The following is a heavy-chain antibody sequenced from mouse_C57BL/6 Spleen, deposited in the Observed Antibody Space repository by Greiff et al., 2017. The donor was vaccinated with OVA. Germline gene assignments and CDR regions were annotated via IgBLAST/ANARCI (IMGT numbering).Heavy chain of an antibody. CDR2: IDPSDSET. V-gene: IGHV1-52*01. J-gene: IGHJ1*03. Sequence: QVQLQQPGAELVRPGSSVKLSCKTSGYTFTSYWMHWVKQRPIQGLEWIGNIDPSDSETHYNQKFKDKATLTVDKSSSTAYMQLSSLTSEDSAVYYCARSWGYDGYYYWYFDVWGTGTTVTVSS. D-gene: IGHD2-3*01. CDR3: ARSWGYDGYYYWYFDV. CDR1: GYTFTSYW.